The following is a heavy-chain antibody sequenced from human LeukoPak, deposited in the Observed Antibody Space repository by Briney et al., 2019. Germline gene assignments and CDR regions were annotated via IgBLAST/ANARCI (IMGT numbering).Heavy chain of an antibody. CDR2: ISYDGSNK. D-gene: IGHD4-17*01. CDR3: ARDLGYGDTYGMDV. J-gene: IGHJ6*02. V-gene: IGHV3-30-3*01. CDR1: GFTFSSYA. Sequence: PGGSLRLSCAASGFTFSSYAMHWVRQAPGKGLGWVAVISYDGSNKYYADSVKGRFTISRDNSKNTLYLQMNSLRAEDTAVYYCARDLGYGDTYGMDVWGQGTTVTVSS.